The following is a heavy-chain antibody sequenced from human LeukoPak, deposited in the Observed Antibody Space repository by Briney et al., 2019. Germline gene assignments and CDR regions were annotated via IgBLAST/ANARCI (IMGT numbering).Heavy chain of an antibody. V-gene: IGHV4-34*01. CDR3: ARPIRAAGSDAFDI. Sequence: SETLSLTCALYGGSFSGYYWSWIRQPPGKGLEWIGEINHSGSTNYNPSLKSRVTISVDTSKNQFSLKLSSATAADTAVYYCARPIRAAGSDAFDIWGQGTMVTVSP. J-gene: IGHJ3*02. CDR1: GGSFSGYY. D-gene: IGHD6-19*01. CDR2: INHSGST.